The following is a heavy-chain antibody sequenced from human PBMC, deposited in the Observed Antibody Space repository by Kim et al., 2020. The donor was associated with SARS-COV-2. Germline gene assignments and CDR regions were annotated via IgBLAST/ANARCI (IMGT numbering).Heavy chain of an antibody. CDR3: ARDRGGYSSSWHPPGLDY. CDR2: IYYSGST. D-gene: IGHD6-13*01. J-gene: IGHJ4*02. Sequence: TLSLTCTVSGGSISSGGYYWSWIRQHPGKGLEWIGYIYYSGSTYYNPSLKSRVTISVDTSKNQFSLKLSSVTAADTAVYYCARDRGGYSSSWHPPGLDYWGQGTLVTVSS. CDR1: GGSISSGGYY. V-gene: IGHV4-31*03.